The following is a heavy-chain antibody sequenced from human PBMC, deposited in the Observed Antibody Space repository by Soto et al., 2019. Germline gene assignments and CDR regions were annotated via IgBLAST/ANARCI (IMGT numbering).Heavy chain of an antibody. D-gene: IGHD2-15*01. J-gene: IGHJ4*02. Sequence: EVQLVVSGGGLVQPGGSLRLSCAASGFTFSDHFMDWVRQAPGEGLEWVGRSRDKAHSYTTEYAASVKGRFTISRDDSENSLYLQMNSLKSEDTAVYYCARGYCSGGTCKSGDYWGQGTLVTVSS. CDR3: ARGYCSGGTCKSGDY. CDR2: SRDKAHSYTT. V-gene: IGHV3-72*01. CDR1: GFTFSDHF.